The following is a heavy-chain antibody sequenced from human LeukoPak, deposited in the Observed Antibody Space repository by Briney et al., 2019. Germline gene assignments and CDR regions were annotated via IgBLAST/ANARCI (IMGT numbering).Heavy chain of an antibody. V-gene: IGHV3-74*01. Sequence: GGSLNLSCQASGSPFGIIWRHWVGKLPGKGLVWVSLINSDGSNSTYGDSVKGRFTISRDNAKNTLYLQMDNLRVEDTAVYYCATDNYFIMNVWGQGTTVTVSS. CDR2: INSDGSNS. CDR3: ATDNYFIMNV. CDR1: GSPFGIIW. J-gene: IGHJ6*02.